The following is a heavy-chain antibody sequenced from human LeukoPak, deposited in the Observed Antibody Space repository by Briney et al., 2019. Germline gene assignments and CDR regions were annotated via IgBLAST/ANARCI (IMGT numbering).Heavy chain of an antibody. Sequence: ASFKISCTASGYTLTSYYMPWVRQAPGQGLEWMGIINPSGGSTSYAQKFQGRVTMTRDTSTSTVYMELSSLRSEDTAVYYCARDVGPADYWGQGTLVTVSS. V-gene: IGHV1-46*01. D-gene: IGHD1-26*01. J-gene: IGHJ4*02. CDR1: GYTLTSYY. CDR2: INPSGGST. CDR3: ARDVGPADY.